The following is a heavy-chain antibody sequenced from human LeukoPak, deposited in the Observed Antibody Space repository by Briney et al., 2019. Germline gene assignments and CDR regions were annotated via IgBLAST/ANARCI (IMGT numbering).Heavy chain of an antibody. CDR1: GGSISNTY. CDR3: AGDYIGYEATFDI. CDR2: IYYSGST. Sequence: SETLSLTCTVSGGSISNTYWSWSRQPPGQGLEWIGYIYYSGSTSYNSSLKRRVTISLDTSKNQFSLKLSSVTAADTAVYYCAGDYIGYEATFDIWGQGTMVTVSS. J-gene: IGHJ3*02. D-gene: IGHD5-12*01. V-gene: IGHV4-59*01.